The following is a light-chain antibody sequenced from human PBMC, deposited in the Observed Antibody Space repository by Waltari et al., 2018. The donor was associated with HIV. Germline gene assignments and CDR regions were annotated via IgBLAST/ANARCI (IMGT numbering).Light chain of an antibody. CDR3: QQYFSLPPT. Sequence: DIVMTKSPDSLIVSVGERATIHCSASRSLLHRSNNKNYLVWCQVKTGQPPKVVIYWASVRDSGVPDRFSGGGSATDFTLAINDVQAEDVALYYCQQYFSLPPTFGQGT. CDR2: WAS. V-gene: IGKV4-1*01. CDR1: RSLLHRSNNKNY. J-gene: IGKJ2*01.